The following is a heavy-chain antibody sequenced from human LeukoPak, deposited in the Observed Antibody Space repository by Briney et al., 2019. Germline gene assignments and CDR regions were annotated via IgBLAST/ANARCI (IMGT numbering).Heavy chain of an antibody. CDR2: IKSKSDGGTT. V-gene: IGHV3-15*01. Sequence: PGGSLRLSCAASGFTFSNALMTWVRQAPGKGLEWLGHIKSKSDGGTTDCAAPFKGRFTISRDDSINTLYLQINSLKIEDTAVYYCATWDGVDWGQGTMVTVSS. D-gene: IGHD1-26*01. CDR1: GFTFSNAL. J-gene: IGHJ3*01. CDR3: ATWDGVD.